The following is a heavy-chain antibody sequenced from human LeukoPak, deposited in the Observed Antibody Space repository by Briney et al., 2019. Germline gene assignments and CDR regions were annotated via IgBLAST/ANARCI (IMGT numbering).Heavy chain of an antibody. Sequence: SETLSLTCTVSGGSLSSYYWSWIRQPPGKGLEWIGYIYYSGSTNYNPSLKSRVTISVDTSKNQFSLKLSSGTAADTAVYYCARDRRYYYDSSGYYYVLDYWGQGTLVTVSS. V-gene: IGHV4-59*01. CDR3: ARDRRYYYDSSGYYYVLDY. J-gene: IGHJ4*02. CDR1: GGSLSSYY. CDR2: IYYSGST. D-gene: IGHD3-22*01.